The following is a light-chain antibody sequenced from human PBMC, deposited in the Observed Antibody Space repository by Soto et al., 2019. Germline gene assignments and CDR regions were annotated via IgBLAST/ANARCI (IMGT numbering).Light chain of an antibody. J-gene: IGLJ1*01. V-gene: IGLV2-14*01. CDR3: SSYTSSGTYV. CDR2: EVS. CDR1: SSDVGGYNY. Sequence: QSALTQPASVSGSPGQSITISCTGTSSDVGGYNYVSWYQQHPGKAPKLMIYEVSNRPSGVSNRFSGSKSGNTASLTISGLQAEDEADYYRSSYTSSGTYVFGTGTKLTVL.